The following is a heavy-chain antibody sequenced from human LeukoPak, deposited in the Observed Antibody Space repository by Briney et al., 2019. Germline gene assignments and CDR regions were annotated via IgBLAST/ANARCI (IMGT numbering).Heavy chain of an antibody. CDR3: ARGADHGGSYYPD. D-gene: IGHD3-10*01. CDR1: GFRLSNSW. CDR2: MKTDGTRI. J-gene: IGHJ4*02. Sequence: GGSLRLSCAASGFRLSNSWMYWVRQGPGKGPVWVSGMKTDGTRIEYADSVKGRFTISRDNAKNTLFLQMSSLRVEDTAVYYCARGADHGGSYYPDWGQGTRVTVSS. V-gene: IGHV3-74*01.